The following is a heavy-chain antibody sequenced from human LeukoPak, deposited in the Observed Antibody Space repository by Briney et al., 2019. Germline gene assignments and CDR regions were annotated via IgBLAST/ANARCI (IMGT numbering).Heavy chain of an antibody. D-gene: IGHD3-10*01. V-gene: IGHV3-23*01. CDR3: AKDPLLVRGFDY. Sequence: GGSLRLSCAASGFTFSSYAMSWVRQAPGKGLEWASAISGSGGSTYYADSVKGRFTISRDNSKNTLYLQMNSLRAEDTAVYYCAKDPLLVRGFDYWGQGTLVTVSS. J-gene: IGHJ4*02. CDR2: ISGSGGST. CDR1: GFTFSSYA.